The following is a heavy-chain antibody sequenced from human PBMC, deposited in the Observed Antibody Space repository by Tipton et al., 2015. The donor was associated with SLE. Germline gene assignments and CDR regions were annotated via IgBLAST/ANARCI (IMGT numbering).Heavy chain of an antibody. CDR1: GGSFSGYY. CDR3: AGTYYGDYVWFDP. V-gene: IGHV4-34*01. J-gene: IGHJ5*02. Sequence: TLSLTCAVYGGSFSGYYWSWIRQPPGKGLEWIGEINHSGSTNYNPSLKSRVTISVDTSKNQFSLKLSSVTAADTAVYYCAGTYYGDYVWFDPWGQGILATVSS. CDR2: INHSGST. D-gene: IGHD4-17*01.